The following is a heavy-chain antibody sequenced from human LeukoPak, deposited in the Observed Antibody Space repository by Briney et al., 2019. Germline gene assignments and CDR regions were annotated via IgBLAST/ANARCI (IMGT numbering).Heavy chain of an antibody. CDR2: IYYSGST. V-gene: IGHV4-30-4*08. Sequence: PSQTLSLTCTVSGGSTSSGDYYWSWIRQPPGKGLEWIGYIYYSGSTYYNPSLKSRVTISVDTSKNQFSLKLSSVTAADTAVYYCAREKNIVVVPAALLGGPRVDYWGQGTLVTVSS. CDR3: AREKNIVVVPAALLGGPRVDY. J-gene: IGHJ4*02. CDR1: GGSTSSGDYY. D-gene: IGHD2-2*01.